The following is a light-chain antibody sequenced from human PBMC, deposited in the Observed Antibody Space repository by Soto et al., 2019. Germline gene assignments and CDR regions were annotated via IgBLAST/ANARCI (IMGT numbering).Light chain of an antibody. J-gene: IGKJ3*01. V-gene: IGKV1-12*01. Sequence: DIQMTQSPSSVSASVGDRVTITCRASQSISNWLAWYQQKAGKAPILLIYSASTLQSGVPSRFSGSGSGTDFTLTISSLQPEDVATYYCQQANSIPFSFGPGTKVEIK. CDR1: QSISNW. CDR3: QQANSIPFS. CDR2: SAS.